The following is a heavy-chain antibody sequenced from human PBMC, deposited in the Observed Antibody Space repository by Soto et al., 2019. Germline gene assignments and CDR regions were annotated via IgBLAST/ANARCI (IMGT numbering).Heavy chain of an antibody. CDR1: GGTFSSYA. CDR3: ARTYRGTFALDY. D-gene: IGHD1-26*01. Sequence: GASVKVSCKTSGGTFSSYAISWVRQAPGQGLEWMGGIIPIFGTANYAQKFQGRVTITADESTSTAYMELSSLRSEDTAVYYCARTYRGTFALDYWGQGTLVTVSS. V-gene: IGHV1-69*13. CDR2: IIPIFGTA. J-gene: IGHJ4*02.